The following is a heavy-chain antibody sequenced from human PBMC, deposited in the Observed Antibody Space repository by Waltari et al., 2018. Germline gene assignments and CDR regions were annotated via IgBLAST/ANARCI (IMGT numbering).Heavy chain of an antibody. D-gene: IGHD5-18*01. CDR1: GLTFSSYW. J-gene: IGHJ4*02. Sequence: EVQLVESGGGLVQPGGSVRLSWEASGLTFSSYWMPWVRQAPGKGLVWVSRISSNENTTTYADSVKGRFTISRDNAKNTLFLQMNSLRAEDTAVYYCARVEYSYGPYCFDSWGQGTPVTVSS. CDR3: ARVEYSYGPYCFDS. V-gene: IGHV3-74*01. CDR2: ISSNENTT.